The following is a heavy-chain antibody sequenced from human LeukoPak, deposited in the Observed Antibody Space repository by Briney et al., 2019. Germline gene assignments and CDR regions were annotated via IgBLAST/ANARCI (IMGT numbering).Heavy chain of an antibody. J-gene: IGHJ4*02. CDR1: GFTFSDYY. V-gene: IGHV3-11*06. CDR2: ISTSGSYT. Sequence: GGSLRLSCAASGFTFSDYYMSWIRQAPGKGLEWVSYISTSGSYTNYADSVRGRFTISRDNAKSSLYMQMNSLRAEDTAVYYCARDSIAAAGTGTYWGQGTLVTVSS. D-gene: IGHD6-13*01. CDR3: ARDSIAAAGTGTY.